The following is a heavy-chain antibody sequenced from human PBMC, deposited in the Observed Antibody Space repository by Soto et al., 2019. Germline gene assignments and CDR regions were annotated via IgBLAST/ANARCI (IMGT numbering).Heavy chain of an antibody. CDR1: GGTFYTYT. CDR3: ARIPRYSFPTSDDLDS. Sequence: QVQLVQSGAEVRKPGSSVQVSCKASGGTFYTYTFSWVRQAPGQGLEWMGSITPIYPTTNYAEQFQGRLTVTADGSTNTAYMELNSLTSDDTAVYYCARIPRYSFPTSDDLDSWGQGTLVTVSS. V-gene: IGHV1-69*15. J-gene: IGHJ4*02. D-gene: IGHD5-18*01. CDR2: ITPIYPTT.